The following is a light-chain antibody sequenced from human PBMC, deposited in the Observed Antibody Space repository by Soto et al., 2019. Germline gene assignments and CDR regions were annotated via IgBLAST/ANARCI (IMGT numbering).Light chain of an antibody. CDR1: QSVGSD. V-gene: IGKV3-15*01. CDR3: QLYHNWPPIT. CDR2: TAS. Sequence: EIEMTNSPATLYVSPWETASLSCRTSQSVGSDLAWYQQKPGQAPRLLMHTASSRATGTPARFSGSGSGTEFTLTISSLQSEDFAVYYCQLYHNWPPITFGQGTRLEIK. J-gene: IGKJ5*01.